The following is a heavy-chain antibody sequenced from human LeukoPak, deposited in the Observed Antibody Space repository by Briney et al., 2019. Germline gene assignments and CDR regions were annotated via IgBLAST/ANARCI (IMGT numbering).Heavy chain of an antibody. CDR3: ARLLMLVSYYDSSGYYFDY. Sequence: SETLSLTCTVSGGSISSYYWSWIRQPPGKGLEWIGYIYYSGSTNYNPSLKSRVTISVDTSKNQFSLKLSSVTAADTAVYYCARLLMLVSYYDSSGYYFDYWGQGTLVTVSS. CDR2: IYYSGST. CDR1: GGSISSYY. J-gene: IGHJ4*02. V-gene: IGHV4-59*08. D-gene: IGHD3-22*01.